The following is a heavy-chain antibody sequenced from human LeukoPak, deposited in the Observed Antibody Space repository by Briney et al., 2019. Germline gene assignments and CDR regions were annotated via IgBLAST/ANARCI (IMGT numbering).Heavy chain of an antibody. CDR1: GGSFSGYY. CDR3: ARGGPNWLLHTNYWFDP. V-gene: IGHV4-34*01. Sequence: PSETLSLTCAVYGGSFSGYYWSWIRQPPGKGLEWIGEINHSGSTNYNPSLKSRVTISVDTSKNQFSLKLSSVTAADTAVYYCARGGPNWLLHTNYWFDPWGQGTLVTVSS. CDR2: INHSGST. J-gene: IGHJ5*02. D-gene: IGHD3-9*01.